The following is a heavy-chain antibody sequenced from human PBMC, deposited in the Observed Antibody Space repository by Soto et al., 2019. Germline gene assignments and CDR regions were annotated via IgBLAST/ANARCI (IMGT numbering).Heavy chain of an antibody. CDR3: ARGNHGEYGYYFDY. CDR2: IYYSGST. Sequence: SETLSLTCTVSGGSISSGDYYWSWIRQPPGKGLEWIGYIYYSGSTYYNPSLKSRVTISVDTSKNQFSLKLSSVTAADTAVYYCARGNHGEYGYYFDYWGQGTLVTVSS. CDR1: GGSISSGDYY. D-gene: IGHD4-17*01. V-gene: IGHV4-30-4*01. J-gene: IGHJ4*02.